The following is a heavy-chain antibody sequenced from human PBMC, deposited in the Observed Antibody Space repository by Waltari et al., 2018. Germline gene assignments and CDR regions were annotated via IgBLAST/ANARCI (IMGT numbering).Heavy chain of an antibody. V-gene: IGHV3-23*04. Sequence: EVHLVQSGGGLVQRGGSLRLSCAASGLSVNIYAMGWVRQAPGKGLEWVSVISSGGDTEYADFVKGRFTISRDNSENTLSLQMNSLRDEDTAVYYCAKGPYYGDPAAHWGQGTLVTVSS. CDR1: GLSVNIYA. CDR3: AKGPYYGDPAAH. J-gene: IGHJ4*02. D-gene: IGHD4-17*01. CDR2: ISSGGDT.